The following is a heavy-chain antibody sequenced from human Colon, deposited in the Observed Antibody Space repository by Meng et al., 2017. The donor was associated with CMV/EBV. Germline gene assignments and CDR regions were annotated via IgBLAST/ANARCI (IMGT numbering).Heavy chain of an antibody. V-gene: IGHV1-2*02. CDR3: ARDLVVATGEVDY. J-gene: IGHJ4*02. CDR1: GYSFIAHY. D-gene: IGHD2-8*02. CDR2: INPNSGGT. Sequence: ASVKVSCKASGYSFIAHYMHWVRQATGQGLEWMGWINPNSGGTNYAQKFQGRVTMTRDTSISTAYMELGRLRSDDTAVYYCARDLVVATGEVDYWGQGTLVTVSS.